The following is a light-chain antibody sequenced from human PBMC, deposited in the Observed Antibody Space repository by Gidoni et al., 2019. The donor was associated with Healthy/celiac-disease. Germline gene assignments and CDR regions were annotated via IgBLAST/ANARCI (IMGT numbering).Light chain of an antibody. CDR3: QQRSNWPIT. Sequence: EIVLTQSLATLSLAPGERATLSCRASQSVSSYLAWYQQKPGQAPRLLIYDASNRATGIPARFSGSGSGTDFTLTISSLEPEDFAVYYCQQRSNWPITVGPXTKVDIK. V-gene: IGKV3-11*01. J-gene: IGKJ3*01. CDR2: DAS. CDR1: QSVSSY.